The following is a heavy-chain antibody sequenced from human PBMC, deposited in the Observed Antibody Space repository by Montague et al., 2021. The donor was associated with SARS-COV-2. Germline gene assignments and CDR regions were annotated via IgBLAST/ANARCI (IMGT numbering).Heavy chain of an antibody. Sequence: PALVKPTQTLTLACTFSGFSLSTTGVTVTWIRQPPGKALEWLALIYWDDDKRYSPSLKNRLTITKDTSKNQVVLTMTNMDPVDTATYSCAHTRSGSYYFDYWGQGTLVTVSS. J-gene: IGHJ4*02. D-gene: IGHD3-10*01. CDR3: AHTRSGSYYFDY. CDR2: IYWDDDK. V-gene: IGHV2-5*02. CDR1: GFSLSTTGVT.